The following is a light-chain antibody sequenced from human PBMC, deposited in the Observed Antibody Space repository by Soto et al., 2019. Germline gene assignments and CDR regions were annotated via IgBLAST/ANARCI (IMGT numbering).Light chain of an antibody. V-gene: IGLV2-14*01. CDR1: SSDVGNYKY. J-gene: IGLJ1*01. CDR3: SAYTNSNNRRV. CDR2: EVS. Sequence: SVVIFRTGTSSDVGNYKYVSWYQQHPGKAPGVMIYEVSNRPSGVSNRFSGSKSGNTASLTISGLQAEDEADYYCSAYTNSNNRRVVVTVTKVTVL.